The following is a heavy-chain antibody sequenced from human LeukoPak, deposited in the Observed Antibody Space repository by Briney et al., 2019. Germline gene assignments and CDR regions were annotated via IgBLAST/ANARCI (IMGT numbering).Heavy chain of an antibody. CDR3: AKDSGDGYSKRGAFDY. CDR1: GFTFSSYA. D-gene: IGHD5-24*01. Sequence: RGGSLSSSCAASGFTFSSYAMRWVRQAPRKGLEWVPAISSSGGSTYYAASVKGRFTISTDNSKNTMYLQINSRRKEDKAVYYCAKDSGDGYSKRGAFDYWGQGTLVTVSS. CDR2: ISSSGGST. J-gene: IGHJ4*02. V-gene: IGHV3-23*01.